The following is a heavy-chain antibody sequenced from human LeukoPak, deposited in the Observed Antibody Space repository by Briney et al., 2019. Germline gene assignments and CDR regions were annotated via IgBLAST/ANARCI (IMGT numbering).Heavy chain of an antibody. CDR3: ARHVAYYYDSTATYYFDY. CDR1: GGSFSGYY. J-gene: IGHJ4*02. V-gene: IGHV4-34*01. D-gene: IGHD3-22*01. CDR2: INHSGST. Sequence: PSETLSLTCAVYGGSFSGYYWSWIRQPPGKGLEWIGEINHSGSTNYNPSLKSRVTISVDTSKNQFSLKLSSVTAADTAVYYCARHVAYYYDSTATYYFDYWGQGTLVTVSS.